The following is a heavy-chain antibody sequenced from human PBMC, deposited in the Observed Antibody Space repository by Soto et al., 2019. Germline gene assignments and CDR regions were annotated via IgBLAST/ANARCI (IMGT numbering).Heavy chain of an antibody. CDR2: VGSSGSRI. CDR3: ARATYTTSYYFDY. Sequence: EVQLVESGGGLVQPGGSLRLSCAASGFTFSSYEMDWVRQAPGKGPEWVSYVGSSGSRIYYADSMKGRFTISRDNAKNSVYLQMTSLRAEDTAVYYCARATYTTSYYFDYWGQGTLVTVSS. J-gene: IGHJ4*02. CDR1: GFTFSSYE. D-gene: IGHD6-6*01. V-gene: IGHV3-48*03.